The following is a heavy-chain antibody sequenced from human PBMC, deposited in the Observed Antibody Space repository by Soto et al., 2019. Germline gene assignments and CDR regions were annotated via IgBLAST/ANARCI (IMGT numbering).Heavy chain of an antibody. Sequence: PSETLSLTCAVSGGSISSGGYSWSWIRQPPGKGLEWIGYIYHSGSTYYNPSLKSRVTISVDRSKDQFSLKLSSVTAADTAVYYSARVTCGGDCYRDSWGQGTLVNVSS. J-gene: IGHJ4*02. CDR2: IYHSGST. CDR3: ARVTCGGDCYRDS. CDR1: GGSISSGGYS. V-gene: IGHV4-30-2*01. D-gene: IGHD2-21*02.